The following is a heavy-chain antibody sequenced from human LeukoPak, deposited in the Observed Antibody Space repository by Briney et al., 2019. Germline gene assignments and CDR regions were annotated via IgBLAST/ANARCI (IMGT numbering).Heavy chain of an antibody. CDR3: ARDTASPSYFDS. V-gene: IGHV4-61*02. CDR1: GSSISSGTYY. Sequence: SETLSLTCTVSGSSISSGTYYWSWIRQPAGKGLEWIGRIYTSGSTTYNPSLKSRVTISVDTSKNQFSLKLSSVTAADTAVYYCARDTASPSYFDSWGQGTLVTVSS. J-gene: IGHJ4*02. CDR2: IYTSGST.